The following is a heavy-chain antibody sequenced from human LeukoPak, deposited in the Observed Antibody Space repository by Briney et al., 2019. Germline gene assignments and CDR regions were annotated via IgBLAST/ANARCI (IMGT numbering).Heavy chain of an antibody. Sequence: GGSLRLSCAASGFTFNDYAMHWVRQAPGKGLEWVSGISGSSDYIVYADSVKGRFTISRDNAKNSLYLQMNSLRAEDTAVYYCARRYRYGDQPNWYFDLWGRGTLVTVSS. J-gene: IGHJ2*01. CDR2: ISGSSDYI. D-gene: IGHD4-17*01. CDR3: ARRYRYGDQPNWYFDL. CDR1: GFTFNDYA. V-gene: IGHV3-9*01.